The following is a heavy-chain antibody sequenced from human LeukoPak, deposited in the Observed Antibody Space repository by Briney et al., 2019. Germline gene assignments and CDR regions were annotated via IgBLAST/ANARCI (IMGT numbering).Heavy chain of an antibody. CDR3: ARDYRSSSGRSIDY. J-gene: IGHJ4*02. CDR2: IKQDGSEK. Sequence: GSLRLSCAASGFTFSNYWMSWVRQAPGKGLEWVANIKQDGSEKYYVDSVKCRFTISRDNAKNSLYLQMNSLRAEDTAVYYCARDYRSSSGRSIDYWGQGTLVTVSS. V-gene: IGHV3-7*01. D-gene: IGHD6-6*01. CDR1: GFTFSNYW.